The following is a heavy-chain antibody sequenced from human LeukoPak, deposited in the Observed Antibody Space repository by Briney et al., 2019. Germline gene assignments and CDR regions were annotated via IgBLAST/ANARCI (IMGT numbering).Heavy chain of an antibody. J-gene: IGHJ4*02. CDR1: GFTFDDYA. CDR2: ISGDGSRT. D-gene: IGHD6-19*01. Sequence: GVSLRLSCAASGFTFDDYAMHWVRQAPGKGLEWVSLISGDGSRTYYADSVKGRFTISRDNSKNSLYLQMNSLRTEDTAFYYCAKVRPTRFVESSGWLELGYWGQGTLVTVSS. CDR3: AKVRPTRFVESSGWLELGY. V-gene: IGHV3-43*02.